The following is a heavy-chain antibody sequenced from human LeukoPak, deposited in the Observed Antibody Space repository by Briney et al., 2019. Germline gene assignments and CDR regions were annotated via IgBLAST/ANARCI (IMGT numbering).Heavy chain of an antibody. CDR1: GFNVSSYS. J-gene: IGHJ3*02. Sequence: PGGSLRLSCAASGFNVSSYSMIWVRQAPGKGLEWVSSISRNSIYIYYADSVKGRFTISRDNAKNSLYLQMNSLRAEDTAVYYCAREGSSGWSNDDAFDIWGQGTMVTVSS. V-gene: IGHV3-21*01. D-gene: IGHD6-19*01. CDR3: AREGSSGWSNDDAFDI. CDR2: ISRNSIYI.